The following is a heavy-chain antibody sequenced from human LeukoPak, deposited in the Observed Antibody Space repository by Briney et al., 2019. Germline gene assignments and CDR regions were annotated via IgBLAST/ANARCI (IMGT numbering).Heavy chain of an antibody. CDR1: GSTFSSYW. D-gene: IGHD2-15*01. V-gene: IGHV3-7*05. CDR3: ARADVGYCSGGSCYLDY. Sequence: GGSLRLSCAASGSTFSSYWMSWVRQAPGKGLEWVANIKQDGSEKYYVDSVKGRFTISRDNAKNSLYLQMNSLRAEDTAVYYCARADVGYCSGGSCYLDYWGQGTLVTVSS. J-gene: IGHJ4*02. CDR2: IKQDGSEK.